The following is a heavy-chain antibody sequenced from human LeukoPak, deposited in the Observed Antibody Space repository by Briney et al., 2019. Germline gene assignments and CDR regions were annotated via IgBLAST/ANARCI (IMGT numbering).Heavy chain of an antibody. J-gene: IGHJ4*02. CDR1: GASISSYY. CDR3: ARHGDYDSSGPFDY. Sequence: SETLSLTCPVPGASISSYYWSWIRQPPGKGLEWHGYIYYSGSPNYNPSLKSRVPLSVDTAKNQFSLKLSSVTAADTAVYYCARHGDYDSSGPFDYWGQGTLVTVSS. CDR2: IYYSGSP. V-gene: IGHV4-59*08. D-gene: IGHD3-22*01.